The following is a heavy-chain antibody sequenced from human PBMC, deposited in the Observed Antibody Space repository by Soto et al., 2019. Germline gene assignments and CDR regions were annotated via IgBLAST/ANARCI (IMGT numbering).Heavy chain of an antibody. Sequence: PGGSLRLSCAASGFTFGIYSMNWVRQAPGKGLQWISYISSSSENIYYADSVKGRFTVSRDNAKNTLFLQMNSLRDDDSAIYYCARLPKGSVVTGWGQGSLVTVSS. CDR1: GFTFGIYS. J-gene: IGHJ4*01. CDR3: ARLPKGSVVTG. D-gene: IGHD2-21*02. V-gene: IGHV3-48*02. CDR2: ISSSSENI.